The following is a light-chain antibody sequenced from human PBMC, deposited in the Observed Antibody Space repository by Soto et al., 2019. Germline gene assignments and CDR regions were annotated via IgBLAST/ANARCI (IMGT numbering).Light chain of an antibody. CDR2: VNSDGSH. J-gene: IGLJ1*01. Sequence: QPVLTQSPSASASLGASGKLTCTLTSGHSNYAIAWHQQRPEKGPRFLMKVNSDGSHDKGDEIPDRFSGSSSGAERYLTISSLHSEDEADYYCQTWGTGRLYVFGTGTKLTVL. CDR1: SGHSNYA. V-gene: IGLV4-69*01. CDR3: QTWGTGRLYV.